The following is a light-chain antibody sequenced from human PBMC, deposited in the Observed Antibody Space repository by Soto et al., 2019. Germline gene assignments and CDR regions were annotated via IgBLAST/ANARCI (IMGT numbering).Light chain of an antibody. CDR1: SSDVGGYDY. CDR3: SSYKSSSPLV. J-gene: IGLJ1*01. CDR2: EVS. V-gene: IGLV2-14*03. Sequence: QSVLTQPASVSGSPGQSITISCTGTSSDVGGYDYFSWYQQHPGKAPKLMIYEVSDRPSGVSDRFSGSKSGNTASLTISGLQAEDEADYYCSSYKSSSPLVFGTSSKVTVL.